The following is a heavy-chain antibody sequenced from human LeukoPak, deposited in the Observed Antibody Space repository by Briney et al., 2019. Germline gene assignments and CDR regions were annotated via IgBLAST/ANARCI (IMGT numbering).Heavy chain of an antibody. J-gene: IGHJ4*02. Sequence: GGSLRFSCAASGFIFGDYAMHWVRQAPGKGLEWVSGITWNSVSIGYADSVKGRFTISRDNAKNSLYLQMSSLRAEDTAFYYCAKGLAVSGEDYWGQGTLVTVSS. D-gene: IGHD6-19*01. CDR2: ITWNSVSI. CDR1: GFIFGDYA. V-gene: IGHV3-9*01. CDR3: AKGLAVSGEDY.